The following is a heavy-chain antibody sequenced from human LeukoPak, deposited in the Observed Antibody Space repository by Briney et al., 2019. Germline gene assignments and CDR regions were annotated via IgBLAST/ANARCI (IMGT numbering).Heavy chain of an antibody. Sequence: GASVTVSCKASGYTFTSYGISWVRQAPGQGLEWMGWISACNGNTNYAQKLQGRVTMTTDTSTSTAYMELRSLRSDDTAVYYCARPNLYYYDSSGYYYDYYYGMDVWGQGTTVTVSS. CDR3: ARPNLYYYDSSGYYYDYYYGMDV. CDR1: GYTFTSYG. V-gene: IGHV1-18*01. D-gene: IGHD3-22*01. J-gene: IGHJ6*02. CDR2: ISACNGNT.